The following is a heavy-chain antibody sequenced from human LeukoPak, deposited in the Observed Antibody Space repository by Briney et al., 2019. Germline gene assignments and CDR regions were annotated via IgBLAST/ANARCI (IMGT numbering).Heavy chain of an antibody. V-gene: IGHV1-69*04. D-gene: IGHD6-13*01. CDR1: GGTFSSYA. J-gene: IGHJ6*02. Sequence: SVKVSCKASGGTFSSYAISWVRQAPGQGLEWMGRIIPILGIANYAQKFRGRVTITADKSTSTAYMELSSLRSEDTAVYYCARAEGYSSRVYYYYGMDVWGQGTTVTVSS. CDR3: ARAEGYSSRVYYYYGMDV. CDR2: IIPILGIA.